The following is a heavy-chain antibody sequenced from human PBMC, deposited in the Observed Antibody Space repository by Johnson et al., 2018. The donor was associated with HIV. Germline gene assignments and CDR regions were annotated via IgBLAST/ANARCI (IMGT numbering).Heavy chain of an antibody. V-gene: IGHV3-30-3*01. CDR2: ISYDGSNK. D-gene: IGHD6-6*01. J-gene: IGHJ3*02. Sequence: QMLLVESGGGVVQPGRSLRLSCAASGFTFSSYAMHWVRQAPGKGLEWVAVISYDGSNKYYADSVKGRFTISRDNSKNTLYLQMNILRAEDTAVYYCARRGYSSSWGALDILGQGTMVTVSS. CDR3: ARRGYSSSWGALDI. CDR1: GFTFSSYA.